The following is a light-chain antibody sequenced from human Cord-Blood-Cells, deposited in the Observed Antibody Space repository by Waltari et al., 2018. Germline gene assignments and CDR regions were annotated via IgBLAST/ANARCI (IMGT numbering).Light chain of an antibody. CDR3: QQYNNWPWK. CDR2: GAS. V-gene: IGKV3-15*01. CDR1: QSVSSN. J-gene: IGKJ1*01. Sequence: EIVMTQSPATLSVSPGERATLSCRASQSVSSNLAWYQQKPGQAPRLLIYGASTRATGIPARFSGRGSGTESTLTISSLKSEDFAVYYCQQYNNWPWKFGQGTKVEIK.